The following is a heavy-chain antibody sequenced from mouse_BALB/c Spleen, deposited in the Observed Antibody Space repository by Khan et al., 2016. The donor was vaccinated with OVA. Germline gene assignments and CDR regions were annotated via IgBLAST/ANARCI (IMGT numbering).Heavy chain of an antibody. CDR3: ARGGITTGYFDF. J-gene: IGHJ2*01. V-gene: IGHV1-87*01. D-gene: IGHD2-4*01. Sequence: QVQLQQSGAELARPGASVKLSCKASGYTFTSYWMQWVKQRPGQGLEWIGAIYPGDGNTRYTQKFKGKATLTADKSSSTAYMQLSSLASEDSAVYYWARGGITTGYFDFWGQGTTLTVSS. CDR2: IYPGDGNT. CDR1: GYTFTSYW.